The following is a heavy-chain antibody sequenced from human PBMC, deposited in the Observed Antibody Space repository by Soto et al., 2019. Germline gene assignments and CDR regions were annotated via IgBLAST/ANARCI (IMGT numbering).Heavy chain of an antibody. D-gene: IGHD3-10*01. CDR1: TFAFTFRNYG. Sequence: GGSLRLSCEASTFAFTFRNYGMHWVRLVPGKGLEWLAVISHDGDDQYYASSVEGRFTISRDNANNSVYLQMDSLRAEDTALYYCTRAAWFPYLSFYWGQGALVTVSS. J-gene: IGHJ4*02. CDR2: ISHDGDDQ. CDR3: TRAAWFPYLSFY. V-gene: IGHV3-30*03.